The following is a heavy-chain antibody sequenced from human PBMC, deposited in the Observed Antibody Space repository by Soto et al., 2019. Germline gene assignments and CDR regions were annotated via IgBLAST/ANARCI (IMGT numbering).Heavy chain of an antibody. D-gene: IGHD1-26*01. J-gene: IGHJ5*01. CDR3: ARVGQFTGWFDS. CDR2: SSAYNGDT. V-gene: IGHV1-18*04. CDR1: GYTFTIYG. Sequence: QVQLVQSGAEVKKPGASVKVSCKASGYTFTIYGISWVRQAPGQGLEWMGWSSAYNGDTNCAQKYQGRVTMTTDTSTSTGYMELRSLRFDDTAVYYCARVGQFTGWFDSWGQGTLVTVSS.